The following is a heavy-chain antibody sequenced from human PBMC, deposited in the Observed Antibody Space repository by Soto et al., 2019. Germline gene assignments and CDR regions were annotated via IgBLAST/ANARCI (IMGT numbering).Heavy chain of an antibody. J-gene: IGHJ4*02. CDR2: INPNSGGT. D-gene: IGHD3-9*01. V-gene: IGHV1-2*02. Sequence: SVRVSCNASLYTFTVYYMHWVRQAPVQWLEFMGLINPNSGGTNYSQKFRGRFTMTRDTSISTAYMELSRLRSDDTAVYYCARDPYYDILTGFVTKFDYWGQGTLVTVSS. CDR1: LYTFTVYY. CDR3: ARDPYYDILTGFVTKFDY.